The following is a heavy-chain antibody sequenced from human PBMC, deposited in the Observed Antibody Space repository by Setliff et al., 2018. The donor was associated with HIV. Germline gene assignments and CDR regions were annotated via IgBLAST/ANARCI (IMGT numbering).Heavy chain of an antibody. CDR3: ARGYVYDFWSGYYALHYYYMDV. CDR1: GGSFSGYY. D-gene: IGHD3-3*01. J-gene: IGHJ6*03. CDR2: INHSGST. Sequence: SETLSLTCAVYGGSFSGYYWSWIRQPPGKGLEWIGEINHSGSTNYNPSLKSRVTISIDTSKNQFFLKLRTMTAADTAVYYCARGYVYDFWSGYYALHYYYMDVWGKGTTVTVSS. V-gene: IGHV4-34*01.